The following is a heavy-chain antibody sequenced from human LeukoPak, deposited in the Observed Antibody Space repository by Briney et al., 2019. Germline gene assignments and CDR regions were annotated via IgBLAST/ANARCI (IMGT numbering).Heavy chain of an antibody. CDR1: GGSISSGDYY. D-gene: IGHD2-21*02. CDR3: ARDWGVVTESGSLWDRKRVYYYYGIGV. J-gene: IGHJ6*02. V-gene: IGHV4-31*03. CDR2: IYYSGST. Sequence: PSQTLSLTCIVSGGSISSGDYYWSWIRQHPGKGLEWIGYIYYSGSTSYNPSLKSRVTISVDTSKSQFSLKLSSVTAADTAVYYCARDWGVVTESGSLWDRKRVYYYYGIGVWGQGTTVTVSS.